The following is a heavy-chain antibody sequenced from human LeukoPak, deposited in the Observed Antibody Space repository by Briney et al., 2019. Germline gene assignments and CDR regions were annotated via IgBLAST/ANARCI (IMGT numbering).Heavy chain of an antibody. J-gene: IGHJ4*02. D-gene: IGHD2-15*01. CDR1: GGPISSYY. CDR2: IYYSGST. Sequence: SETLSLTCTVSGGPISSYYWGWIRQPPGKGLEWIGYIYYSGSTNYNPSLKSRVTISVDTSKNQFSLKLSSVTAADTAVYYCARFRKTLGGTYFDYWGQGTLVTVSS. CDR3: ARFRKTLGGTYFDY. V-gene: IGHV4-59*01.